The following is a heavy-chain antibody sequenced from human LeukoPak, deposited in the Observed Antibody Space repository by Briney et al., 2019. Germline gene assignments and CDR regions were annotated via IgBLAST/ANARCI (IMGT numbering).Heavy chain of an antibody. J-gene: IGHJ4*02. V-gene: IGHV3-15*01. CDR2: IRSTPDGGAT. D-gene: IGHD2-2*03. Sequence: GGYLRLYCAASGFTFISSWMTWVRQAPGKGLEWVGRIRSTPDGGATDYAAPVKGRFTISRDDSKKTLYLQMSSLRTEDTAVYYCATDLHFGYCTATSCANYWGQGTLVTVSS. CDR1: GFTFISSW. CDR3: ATDLHFGYCTATSCANY.